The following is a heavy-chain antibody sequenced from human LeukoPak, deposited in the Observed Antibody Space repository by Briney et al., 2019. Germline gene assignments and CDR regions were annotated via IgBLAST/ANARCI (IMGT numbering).Heavy chain of an antibody. V-gene: IGHV3-20*04. D-gene: IGHD3-10*01. Sequence: GGSLRLSCAASGFTIDDYGMSWVRQAPGKGLEWVSGINWNGGTTGYADSVKGRFTISRDNAKNSLYLQMNSLRAEGTALYYCAREGSGSPHYGMDVWGQGTTVTVSS. CDR3: AREGSGSPHYGMDV. CDR1: GFTIDDYG. CDR2: INWNGGTT. J-gene: IGHJ6*02.